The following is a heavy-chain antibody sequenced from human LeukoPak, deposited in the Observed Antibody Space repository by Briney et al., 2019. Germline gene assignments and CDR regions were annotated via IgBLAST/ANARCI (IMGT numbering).Heavy chain of an antibody. Sequence: ASVKVSCKASGYTFTSYGISWVRQAPGQGLEWMRWISAYNGNTNYAQKLQGRVTMTTDTSTSTAYMELRSLRSDDTAVYYCARALGYCSGGSCYYIYFDYWGQGTLVTVSS. CDR2: ISAYNGNT. CDR1: GYTFTSYG. CDR3: ARALGYCSGGSCYYIYFDY. J-gene: IGHJ4*02. D-gene: IGHD2-15*01. V-gene: IGHV1-18*04.